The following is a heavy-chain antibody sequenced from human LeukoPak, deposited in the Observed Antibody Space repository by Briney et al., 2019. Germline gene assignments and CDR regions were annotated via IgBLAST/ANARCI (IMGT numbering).Heavy chain of an antibody. CDR2: IYYSGST. CDR1: GGSISSSSYY. D-gene: IGHD6-13*01. J-gene: IGHJ2*01. V-gene: IGHV4-39*01. CDR3: ASPAAGNYWYFDL. Sequence: SETLSLTCTVSGGSISSSSYYWGWIRQPPGKGLEWIGSIYYSGSTYYNPSLKSRVTISVDTSKNQFSLKLSSVIAADTAVYYCASPAAGNYWYFDLWGRGTLVTVSS.